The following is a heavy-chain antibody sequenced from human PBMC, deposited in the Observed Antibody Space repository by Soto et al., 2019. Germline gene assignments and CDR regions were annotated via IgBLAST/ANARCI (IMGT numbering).Heavy chain of an antibody. Sequence: QITLKESGPALVKPTQTLTLTCTVSGFSLSARGVGVSWIRQPPGKALEWLGIIHWHDDKRYSPSLQSRLTITKDTSKDQVVLTMTNMDPLDTATYYCAHSPWGATPDYWGQGTLVTVSS. CDR1: GFSLSARGVG. J-gene: IGHJ4*02. D-gene: IGHD3-16*01. V-gene: IGHV2-5*01. CDR3: AHSPWGATPDY. CDR2: IHWHDDK.